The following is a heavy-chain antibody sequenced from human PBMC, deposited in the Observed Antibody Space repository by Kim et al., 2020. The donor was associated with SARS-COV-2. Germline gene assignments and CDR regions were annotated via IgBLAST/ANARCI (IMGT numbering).Heavy chain of an antibody. V-gene: IGHV6-1*01. D-gene: IGHD5-18*01. Sequence: WVNDDAVSVKGRISIHPDTSHNQFSLQLNSVTPEDTAVYYCARGINSAFDIWGQGTVVTVSS. J-gene: IGHJ3*02. CDR3: ARGINSAFDI. CDR2: WVN.